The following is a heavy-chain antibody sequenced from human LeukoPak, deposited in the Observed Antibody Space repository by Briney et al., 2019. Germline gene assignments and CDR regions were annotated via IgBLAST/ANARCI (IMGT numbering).Heavy chain of an antibody. J-gene: IGHJ4*02. V-gene: IGHV3-11*04. CDR1: GFTFSDYY. CDR2: ITSSGTTI. D-gene: IGHD6-13*01. Sequence: GGSLRLSCAASGFTFSDYYMGWIRQAPGKGLECVSYITSSGTTIYYADSVKGRFTISRDNAKNSLNLQMNSLRAEDTAVYYCARDRGGGSSWYDYWGQGTLVTVSS. CDR3: ARDRGGGSSWYDY.